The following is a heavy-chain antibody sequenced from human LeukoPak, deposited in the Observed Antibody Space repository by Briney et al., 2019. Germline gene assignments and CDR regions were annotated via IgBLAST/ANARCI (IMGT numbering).Heavy chain of an antibody. Sequence: PGGSLRLSCVASGFTFSRYGMHWVRQAPGKGLEWVAVIWDDGGKKSYADSAQGRFTISRDNSRNTLYLQMNSLRAEDTAVYYCASVVDYSMLFKYWGQGTLVTVSS. D-gene: IGHD4-11*01. CDR2: IWDDGGKK. J-gene: IGHJ4*02. CDR3: ASVVDYSMLFKY. V-gene: IGHV3-33*01. CDR1: GFTFSRYG.